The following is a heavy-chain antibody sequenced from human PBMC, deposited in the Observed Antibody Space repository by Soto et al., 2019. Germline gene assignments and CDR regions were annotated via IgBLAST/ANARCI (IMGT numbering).Heavy chain of an antibody. CDR2: ISGYNGNT. V-gene: IGHV1-18*01. J-gene: IGHJ6*02. CDR1: GYTFTNYG. CDR3: AREGQAPYYYYGMDV. Sequence: ASVKVSCKASGYTFTNYGFRWVRQAPGQRLEWMGWISGYNGNTKYAEKFQGRVTMTTDTSTSTAHMELRSLRSDDTAVYYCAREGQAPYYYYGMDVWGQGTAVTVS.